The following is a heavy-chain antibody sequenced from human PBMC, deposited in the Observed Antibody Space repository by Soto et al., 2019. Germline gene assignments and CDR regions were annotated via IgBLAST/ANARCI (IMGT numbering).Heavy chain of an antibody. CDR1: GYKFTTYF. D-gene: IGHD2-15*01. CDR3: VRGYCTTSPCSGDFQF. Sequence: ASVKVSCKASGYKFTTYFIHWVRQAPGQGLEWMGMIHPSGDTGYAQKFRGRVTMTIDTSTTTAYMELRNLTSEDTAVYFSVRGYCTTSPCSGDFQFWGQGXLGTV. V-gene: IGHV1-46*01. J-gene: IGHJ1*01. CDR2: IHPSGDT.